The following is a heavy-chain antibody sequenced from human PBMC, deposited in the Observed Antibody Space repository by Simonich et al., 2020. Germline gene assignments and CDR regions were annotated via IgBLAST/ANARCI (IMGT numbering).Heavy chain of an antibody. CDR3: ARDSYSSWYFDL. Sequence: QVQLVQSGAEVKKPGASVKVSCKASGYTFTGYYMHWVRQAPGQGLEGIGWINPTRGGTNYAQKFQGRVTRTRDTSISTAYMELSRLRSDDTAVYYCARDSYSSWYFDLWGRGTLVTVSS. CDR2: INPTRGGT. CDR1: GYTFTGYY. D-gene: IGHD6-13*01. V-gene: IGHV1-2*02. J-gene: IGHJ2*01.